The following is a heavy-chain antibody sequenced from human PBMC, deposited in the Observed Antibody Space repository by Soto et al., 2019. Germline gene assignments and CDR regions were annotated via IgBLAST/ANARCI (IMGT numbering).Heavy chain of an antibody. V-gene: IGHV3-66*01. CDR3: ASDASGERLLAD. J-gene: IGHJ6*04. D-gene: IGHD3-10*01. CDR2: IYSGGST. CDR1: GFTVSSNY. Sequence: GGSLRLSCAASGFTVSSNYMSWVRQAPGKGLEWVSVIYSGGSTYYADSVKGRFTISRDNSKNTLYLQMNSLRAEDTAVYYCASDASGERLLADWGKGTTVTVSS.